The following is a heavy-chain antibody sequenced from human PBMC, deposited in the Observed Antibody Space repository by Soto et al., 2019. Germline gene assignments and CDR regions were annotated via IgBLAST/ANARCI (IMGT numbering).Heavy chain of an antibody. J-gene: IGHJ6*02. D-gene: IGHD6-13*01. CDR2: IYYSGST. V-gene: IGHV4-31*03. Sequence: PSETLSLTCTVSGGSISSGGYYWSWIRQHPGKGLEWIGYIYYSGSTYYNPSLKSRVTISVDTSKNQFSLKLSSVTAADTAVYYCARHSSSWYGNYYYGMDVWGQGTTVTVSS. CDR3: ARHSSSWYGNYYYGMDV. CDR1: GGSISSGGYY.